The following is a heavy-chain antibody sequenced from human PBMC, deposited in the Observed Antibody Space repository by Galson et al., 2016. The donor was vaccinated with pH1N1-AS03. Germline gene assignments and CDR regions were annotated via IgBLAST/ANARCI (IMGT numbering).Heavy chain of an antibody. CDR2: ISRSSTYI. Sequence: SLRLSCAASGFTFSGYSMNWFRQAPGKGLEWVSSISRSSTYIYYADSVKGRFTIPRDNAKNSLFLQMHSLRAEDTAVYYCARTFPGRVVVVAAAMQEGPDYWGQGTLVTVSS. D-gene: IGHD2-2*01. CDR1: GFTFSGYS. V-gene: IGHV3-21*03. J-gene: IGHJ4*02. CDR3: ARTFPGRVVVVAAAMQEGPDY.